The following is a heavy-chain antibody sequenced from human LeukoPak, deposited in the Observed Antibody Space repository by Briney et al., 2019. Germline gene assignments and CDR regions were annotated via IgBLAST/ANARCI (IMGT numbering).Heavy chain of an antibody. V-gene: IGHV3-7*04. J-gene: IGHJ4*02. CDR1: GFSISTSD. CDR2: IKQDGSEK. Sequence: PGGPLRLSCAASGFSISTSDMTWVRQAPGKGLEWVANIKQDGSEKYYVDSVKGRFTISRDNAKNSLYLQMNSLRAEDTAVYYCARGYSSGWYDYWGQGTLVTVSS. CDR3: ARGYSSGWYDY. D-gene: IGHD6-19*01.